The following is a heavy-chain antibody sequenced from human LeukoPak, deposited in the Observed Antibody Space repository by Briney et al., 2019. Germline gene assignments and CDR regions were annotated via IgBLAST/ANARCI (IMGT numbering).Heavy chain of an antibody. D-gene: IGHD6-13*01. CDR3: ARGQQLRYSSSWYLDY. CDR2: IHYSGST. CDR1: DNSISSGDYY. V-gene: IGHV4-30-4*08. Sequence: SQTLSLTCSVSDNSISSGDYYWTWIRQPPGKGLEWIGNIHYSGSTSYNPSLKSRLTISVDTSKNQFSLKLSSVTAADTAVYYCARGQQLRYSSSWYLDYWGQGTLVTVSS. J-gene: IGHJ4*02.